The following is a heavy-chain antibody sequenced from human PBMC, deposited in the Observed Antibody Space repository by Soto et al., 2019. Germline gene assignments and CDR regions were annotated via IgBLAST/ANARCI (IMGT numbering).Heavy chain of an antibody. CDR2: ISSSSSYI. Sequence: PGGSLRLSCAASGFTFSSYSMNWVRQAPGKGLEWVSSISSSSSYIYYADSVKGRFTISRDNAKNPLYLQMNSLRAEDTAVYYCASDTSLRFLEWSDSDYWGQGTLVTVSS. CDR3: ASDTSLRFLEWSDSDY. J-gene: IGHJ4*02. D-gene: IGHD3-3*01. V-gene: IGHV3-21*01. CDR1: GFTFSSYS.